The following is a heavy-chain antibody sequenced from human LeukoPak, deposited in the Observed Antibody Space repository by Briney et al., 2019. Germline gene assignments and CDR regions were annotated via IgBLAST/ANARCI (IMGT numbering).Heavy chain of an antibody. CDR3: ARDRLGGSSGWYDYDAFDI. Sequence: GGSLRLSCAPSGFTFSHYWMSWVRQAPGKGLEWVANIKEDGSEKYYVDSVKGRFTISRDNAKNSLSLQVNSLRAEDTAVYYCARDRLGGSSGWYDYDAFDIWGQGTMVTVSS. V-gene: IGHV3-7*01. CDR2: IKEDGSEK. CDR1: GFTFSHYW. D-gene: IGHD6-19*01. J-gene: IGHJ3*02.